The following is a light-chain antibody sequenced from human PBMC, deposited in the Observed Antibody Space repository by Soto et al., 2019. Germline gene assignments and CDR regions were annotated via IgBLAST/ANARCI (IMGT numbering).Light chain of an antibody. CDR2: STN. CDR1: SGSVSTSYY. J-gene: IGLJ3*02. CDR3: VLYMGSGISV. V-gene: IGLV8-61*01. Sequence: QAVVTQEPSFSVSPGGTVTLTCGLSSGSVSTSYYPSWYQQTPGQAPRTLIYSTNTRSSGAPDRFSDSILGNKAALTITGAQADDEADYYCVLYMGSGISVFGGGTKVTVL.